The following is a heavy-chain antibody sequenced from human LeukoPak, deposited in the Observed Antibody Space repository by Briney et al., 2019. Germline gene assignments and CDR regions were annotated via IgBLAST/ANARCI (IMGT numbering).Heavy chain of an antibody. D-gene: IGHD3-3*01. Sequence: PGGSLRLCCATSGFTVSSNYVTSVRWATGRGVEWVSVVYSGGSTYYADSVRGRFTISRDDSKSTLYLQMDSLRPEDTAVYYCARAPGVLNWVSLIYYFDNWGQGTLVSVSS. CDR3: ARAPGVLNWVSLIYYFDN. CDR1: GFTVSSNY. V-gene: IGHV3-53*01. J-gene: IGHJ4*02. CDR2: VYSGGST.